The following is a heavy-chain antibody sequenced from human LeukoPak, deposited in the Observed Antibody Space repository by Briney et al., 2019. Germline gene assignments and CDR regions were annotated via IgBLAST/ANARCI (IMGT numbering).Heavy chain of an antibody. Sequence: GGSLRLSCAASGFTVSSNYMSWVRQAPGKGLEWVSVTFSGGNTYYADSVKGRFTISRDNSKNTLYLQMNSLRVEDTAVYYCAREGINWNYGVWGQGTTVTVSS. V-gene: IGHV3-53*01. CDR3: AREGINWNYGV. D-gene: IGHD1-7*01. J-gene: IGHJ6*02. CDR1: GFTVSSNY. CDR2: TFSGGNT.